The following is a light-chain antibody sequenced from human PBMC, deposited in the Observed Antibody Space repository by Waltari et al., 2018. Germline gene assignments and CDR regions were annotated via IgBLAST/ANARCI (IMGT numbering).Light chain of an antibody. Sequence: DIVMTQSPDSLAVSLGERATFNCTSSQSVLYSSNNTNYLAWYQQKPGQPPKLLIYWASIRESGVPDRFSGSGSGTDFTLTINSLQAEDVAVYYCQQYYNTPSTFGPGTKVDIK. CDR3: QQYYNTPST. J-gene: IGKJ3*01. CDR1: QSVLYSSNNTNY. V-gene: IGKV4-1*01. CDR2: WAS.